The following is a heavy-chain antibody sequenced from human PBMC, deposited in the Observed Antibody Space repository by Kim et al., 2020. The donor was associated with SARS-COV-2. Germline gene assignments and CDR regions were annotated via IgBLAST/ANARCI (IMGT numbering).Heavy chain of an antibody. Sequence: SKRYNESALSVKSRITTNPDTTKNQFSLQLNSVTPEDTAVYYCARNFDYWGQGTLVTVSS. CDR3: ARNFDY. J-gene: IGHJ4*02. CDR2: SKRYN. V-gene: IGHV6-1*01.